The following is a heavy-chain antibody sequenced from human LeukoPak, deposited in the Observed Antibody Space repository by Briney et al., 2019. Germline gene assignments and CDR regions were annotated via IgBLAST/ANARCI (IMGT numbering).Heavy chain of an antibody. CDR3: ARDWSSGDNPYNWFDP. V-gene: IGHV1-46*01. CDR1: GYTFTSYY. CDR2: INPSGGST. J-gene: IGHJ5*02. D-gene: IGHD6-25*01. Sequence: ASVKVSCKASGYTFTSYYMHWVRRAPGQGLEWMGIINPSGGSTSYAQKFQGRVTMTRDTSTSTVYMELSSLRSEDTAVYYCARDWSSGDNPYNWFDPWGQGTLVTVSS.